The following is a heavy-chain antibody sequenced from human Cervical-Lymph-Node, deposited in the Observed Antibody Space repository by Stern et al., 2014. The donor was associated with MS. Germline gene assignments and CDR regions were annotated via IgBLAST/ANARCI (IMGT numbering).Heavy chain of an antibody. V-gene: IGHV3-30*18. D-gene: IGHD4-23*01. CDR1: GFTFRNSG. CDR2: ISYDGSSK. CDR3: AKAPVVYSAPLDY. J-gene: IGHJ4*02. Sequence: VQLVDSGGGVVQPGRSLRLSCAASGFTFRNSGMHWVRQAPGRALEWVALISYDGSSKIYADSVKGQFTISRDTSKNTLYLQMNSLRADDTAVYYCAKAPVVYSAPLDYWGQGTLVTVSS.